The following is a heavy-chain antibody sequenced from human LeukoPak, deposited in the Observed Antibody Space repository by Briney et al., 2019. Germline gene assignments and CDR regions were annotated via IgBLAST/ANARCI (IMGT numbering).Heavy chain of an antibody. CDR2: ISAYNGNT. CDR3: ANSEGSGWYGVLFDGVHY. Sequence: ASVKVAFKASGYTYTSYGFSWVGPAPGQGIEWMGGISAYNGNTNYAQKLQGRVTMTTDTSTSTAYMELRSLRSDDTAVYYCANSEGSGWYGVLFDGVHYWGQGTLVTVST. CDR1: GYTYTSYG. D-gene: IGHD6-19*01. J-gene: IGHJ4*02. V-gene: IGHV1-18*01.